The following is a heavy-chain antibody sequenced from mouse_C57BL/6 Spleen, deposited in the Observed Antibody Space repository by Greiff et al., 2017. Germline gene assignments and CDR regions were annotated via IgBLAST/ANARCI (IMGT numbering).Heavy chain of an antibody. CDR1: GYTFTGYW. D-gene: IGHD1-3*01. Sequence: VQVVESGAELMKPGASVKLSCKATGYTFTGYWIEWVKQRPGHGLEWIGEILPGSGSTNDNEKFKGKATFTADNSSNTAYMQRSSLTTEDSAIYYCARWDNYYAMDYWGQGTSVTVSS. V-gene: IGHV1-9*01. CDR2: ILPGSGST. J-gene: IGHJ4*01. CDR3: ARWDNYYAMDY.